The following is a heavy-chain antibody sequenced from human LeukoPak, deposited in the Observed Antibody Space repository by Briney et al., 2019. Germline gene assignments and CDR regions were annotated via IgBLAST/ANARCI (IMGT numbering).Heavy chain of an antibody. D-gene: IGHD6-13*01. CDR2: IYYSGST. Sequence: PSETLSLTCTVSGGSISSCYWSWIRQPPRKGLEWIGYIYYSGSTNYNPSLKSRVTISVDTSKNQFSLKLSSVTAADTAVYYCARGQQQPIYYYYGMDVWGQGTTVTVSS. CDR3: ARGQQQPIYYYYGMDV. CDR1: GGSISSCY. V-gene: IGHV4-59*01. J-gene: IGHJ6*02.